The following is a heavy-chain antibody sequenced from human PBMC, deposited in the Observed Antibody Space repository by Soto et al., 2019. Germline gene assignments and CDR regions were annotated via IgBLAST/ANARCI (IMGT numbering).Heavy chain of an antibody. CDR3: ARGRDTYYYDSSGYSGWYFDL. D-gene: IGHD3-22*01. J-gene: IGHJ2*01. Sequence: VSCKASGGTFSSDGISWVRQAPGQGLEWMGGITPIFRATKYAQKFQGRVTITADESTSTAYMELSSLRSEDTAVYYCARGRDTYYYDSSGYSGWYFDLWGRGTLVTVSS. CDR1: GGTFSSDG. CDR2: ITPIFRAT. V-gene: IGHV1-69*01.